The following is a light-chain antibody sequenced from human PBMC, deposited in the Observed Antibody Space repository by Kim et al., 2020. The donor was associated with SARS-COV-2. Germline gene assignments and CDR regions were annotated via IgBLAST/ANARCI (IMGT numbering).Light chain of an antibody. CDR1: SLRSNY. Sequence: ALGQKVRITCQGDSLRSNYASWYQQKPGQAPVLVIYGENNRPSGIPDRFSASSSGNTASLTITGAQAEDEADYYCDSRDSSVNQLVFGGGTKVTVL. CDR2: GEN. J-gene: IGLJ2*01. CDR3: DSRDSSVNQLV. V-gene: IGLV3-19*01.